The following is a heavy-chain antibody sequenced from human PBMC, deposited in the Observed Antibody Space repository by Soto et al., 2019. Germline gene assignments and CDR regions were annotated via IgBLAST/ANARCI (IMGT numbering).Heavy chain of an antibody. Sequence: TLSLTCAVSGVSIHNSHSFWGWIRQPPGKGLEFIANVYYSGGAHYNPSFKSRVTISVDTATNQVSLRMSSVTAADTAVYFCGRVVEGATRHTDFDSWGQGTLVTVSS. CDR1: GVSIHNSHSF. D-gene: IGHD2-21*01. CDR2: VYYSGGA. J-gene: IGHJ5*01. CDR3: GRVVEGATRHTDFDS. V-gene: IGHV4-39*01.